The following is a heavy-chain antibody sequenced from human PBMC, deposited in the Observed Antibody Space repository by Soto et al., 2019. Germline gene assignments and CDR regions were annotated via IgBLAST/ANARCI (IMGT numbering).Heavy chain of an antibody. D-gene: IGHD3-3*01. CDR1: GYTFTSYA. CDR2: INAGNGNT. Sequence: QVQLVQSGAEVKKPGASVKVSCKASGYTFTSYAMHWVRQAPGQRLEWMGWINAGNGNTKYSQKFQGRVTITRDTSASTADMELSSLRSEDTAVYYCARTSGYYFYDSWGQGTLVTVSS. CDR3: ARTSGYYFYDS. J-gene: IGHJ4*02. V-gene: IGHV1-3*01.